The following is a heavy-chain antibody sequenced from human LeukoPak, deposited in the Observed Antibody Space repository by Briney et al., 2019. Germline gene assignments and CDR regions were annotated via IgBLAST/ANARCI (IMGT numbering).Heavy chain of an antibody. CDR3: ARDWCGGGSCSYFDH. J-gene: IGHJ4*02. CDR1: GFTFSSYW. CDR2: INSDGSIT. Sequence: GGSLRLSCAASGFTFSSYWMHWVRQAPGKGLVWVSRINSDGSITTYADSVRGRFTISRDNSKNTLYLQMNSLRAEDTAVYYCARDWCGGGSCSYFDHWGQGTLVTVSS. D-gene: IGHD2-15*01. V-gene: IGHV3-74*01.